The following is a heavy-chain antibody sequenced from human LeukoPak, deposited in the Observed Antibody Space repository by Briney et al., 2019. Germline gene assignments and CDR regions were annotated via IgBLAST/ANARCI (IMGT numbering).Heavy chain of an antibody. Sequence: SVKVSCKASGGTFSSYAVSWVRQAPGQGLEWMGGIIPIFGTANYAQKFQGRVTMTTDTSTSTAYMELRSLSSDDTAVYYCARVGYCSGGSCYKPRYWFDPWGQGTLVTVSS. J-gene: IGHJ5*02. CDR2: IIPIFGTA. CDR1: GGTFSSYA. CDR3: ARVGYCSGGSCYKPRYWFDP. D-gene: IGHD2-15*01. V-gene: IGHV1-69*05.